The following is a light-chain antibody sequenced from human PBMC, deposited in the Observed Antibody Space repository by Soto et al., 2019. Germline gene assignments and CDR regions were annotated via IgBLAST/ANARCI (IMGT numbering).Light chain of an antibody. CDR2: SAS. Sequence: DIVMTQSPLSLPVTPGEPAAISCRSSQSLLHSSGYTYLDWYLQKPGQSPQLLIHSASNRASGVPDRFSGTGSATDFTLPIIRVEAEDVRLYFCMQALQTPPPSGPGTRVDI. CDR1: QSLLHSSGYTY. V-gene: IGKV2-28*01. CDR3: MQALQTPPP. J-gene: IGKJ3*01.